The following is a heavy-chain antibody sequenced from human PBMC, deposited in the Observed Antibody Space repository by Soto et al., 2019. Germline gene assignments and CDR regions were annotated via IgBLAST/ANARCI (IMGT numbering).Heavy chain of an antibody. CDR2: ISGSGDST. D-gene: IGHD2-15*01. CDR3: ARELGYCSGGNCYMEGAFDI. Sequence: EVQVWESGGGLVQPGGSLRLSCAASGSTFSSYAMSWVRQAPGKGLEWVSVISGSGDSTYYADSVKGRFTISRDNSKNTLYLQMNSLRAEDTAVYYCARELGYCSGGNCYMEGAFDIWGQGTMVPVSS. CDR1: GSTFSSYA. J-gene: IGHJ3*02. V-gene: IGHV3-23*01.